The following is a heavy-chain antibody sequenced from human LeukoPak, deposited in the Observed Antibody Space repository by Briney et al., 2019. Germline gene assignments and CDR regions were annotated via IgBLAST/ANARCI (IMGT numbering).Heavy chain of an antibody. D-gene: IGHD5-12*01. CDR3: AKDRAVVIVATIEG. Sequence: GGSLRLSCAASGFTFSSYAMNWVRQTPGKGLEWVSGISGSGGSTYYADSVKGRFTISRDNSKNTLDLQMNSLTLEDTAVYYCAKDRAVVIVATIEGWGRGTLVTVSS. V-gene: IGHV3-23*01. CDR1: GFTFSSYA. CDR2: ISGSGGST. J-gene: IGHJ4*02.